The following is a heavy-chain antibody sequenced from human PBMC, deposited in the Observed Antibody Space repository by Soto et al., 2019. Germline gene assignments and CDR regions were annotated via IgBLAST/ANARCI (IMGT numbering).Heavy chain of an antibody. Sequence: PGGSLRLSCAAPGLTISSYSMSCIRHAPGKGLEWVSAISGSGGSTYSADSVKGRFTISRDNSKNTLYLQMNSLRAEDTAVYYCAKGSGYCTNGVCFIDYWGQGTLVTVSS. CDR3: AKGSGYCTNGVCFIDY. D-gene: IGHD2-8*01. J-gene: IGHJ4*02. CDR1: GLTISSYS. CDR2: ISGSGGST. V-gene: IGHV3-23*01.